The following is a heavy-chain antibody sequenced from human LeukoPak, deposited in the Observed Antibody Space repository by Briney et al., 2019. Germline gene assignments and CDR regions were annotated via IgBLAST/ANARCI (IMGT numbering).Heavy chain of an antibody. Sequence: GASVKVSCKASGYTFITYGISWVRQAPGQGLEWMGWISAYNGNTNYAQKFQGRVTITADESTSTAYMELSSLRSEDTAVYYCARGIAAADYYYYYMDVWGKGTTVTISS. CDR3: ARGIAAADYYYYYMDV. CDR1: GYTFITYG. V-gene: IGHV1-18*01. D-gene: IGHD6-13*01. J-gene: IGHJ6*03. CDR2: ISAYNGNT.